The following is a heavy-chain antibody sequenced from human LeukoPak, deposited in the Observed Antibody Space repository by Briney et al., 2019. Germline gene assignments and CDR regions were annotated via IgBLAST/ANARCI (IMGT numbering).Heavy chain of an antibody. J-gene: IGHJ2*01. CDR2: LYYSGST. D-gene: IGHD6-13*01. CDR1: GGSISSYY. CDR3: ATTSRGYSSSWYDWYFDL. Sequence: SETLSLTCTVSGGSISSYYWSWIRQPPGKGLEWIGFLYYSGSTNYNPSLKSRVTISVDTSKNQFSLKLSSVTAADTAVYYCATTSRGYSSSWYDWYFDLWGRGTLVTVSS. V-gene: IGHV4-59*01.